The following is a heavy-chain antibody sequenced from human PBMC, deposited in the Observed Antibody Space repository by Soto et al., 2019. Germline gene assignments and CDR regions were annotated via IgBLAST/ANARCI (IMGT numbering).Heavy chain of an antibody. CDR1: GGSISSYY. CDR3: ARAWCTGGSCYSQY. D-gene: IGHD2-15*01. CDR2: IYYSGAT. J-gene: IGHJ4*02. Sequence: QVQLQESGPGLVKPSETLSLTCTVSGGSISSYYWNWIRQPPGKGLEWIGYIYYSGATNYNPSLKSRVSISIDTSKNPFSLNLSSVTAADTAVYYCARAWCTGGSCYSQYWGQGTLVTVSS. V-gene: IGHV4-59*01.